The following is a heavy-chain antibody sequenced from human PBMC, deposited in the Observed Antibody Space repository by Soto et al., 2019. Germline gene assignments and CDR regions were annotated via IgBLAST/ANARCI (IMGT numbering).Heavy chain of an antibody. D-gene: IGHD3-10*01. V-gene: IGHV4-59*01. CDR1: GGSISDYY. J-gene: IGHJ6*03. CDR2: IYYSGSS. Sequence: SETLSLTCTVSGGSISDYYWSWIRQPPGKGLEWIGYIYYSGSSNYDPSLKSRVTISIDTSKKQFSLKLTSVTAADTAVYYCARVPLTMFRGAPFSPYHMDVWGTGTTVTVSS. CDR3: ARVPLTMFRGAPFSPYHMDV.